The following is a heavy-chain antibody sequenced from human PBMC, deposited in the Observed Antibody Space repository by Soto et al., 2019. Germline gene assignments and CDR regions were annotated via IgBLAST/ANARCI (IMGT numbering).Heavy chain of an antibody. D-gene: IGHD3-3*01. Sequence: GASVNVSCKTSGFMFTSSAVQWVRQARGQRLEWIGWLVVGSGNTHYAQHFQERVTLTRDISTGTAYMELSSLRSEDTAVYYCAAVQVVRFLKWLPHYFDYWGQGTLVGVSS. J-gene: IGHJ4*02. CDR3: AAVQVVRFLKWLPHYFDY. CDR1: GFMFTSSA. CDR2: LVVGSGNT. V-gene: IGHV1-58*01.